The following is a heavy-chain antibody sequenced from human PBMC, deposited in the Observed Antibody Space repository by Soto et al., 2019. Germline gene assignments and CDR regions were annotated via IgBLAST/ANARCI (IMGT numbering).Heavy chain of an antibody. CDR3: ARRRYSYAVEE. V-gene: IGHV4-39*01. J-gene: IGHJ4*02. CDR1: GGSISSSSYY. Sequence: SATLSLTCTFSGGSISSSSYYWGWIRQPPGKGLEWIGSIYYSGSTYYNPSLKSRVTISVDTSKNQFSLKLSSVTAADTAVYYCARRRYSYAVEEWGQGTLVTV. D-gene: IGHD5-18*01. CDR2: IYYSGST.